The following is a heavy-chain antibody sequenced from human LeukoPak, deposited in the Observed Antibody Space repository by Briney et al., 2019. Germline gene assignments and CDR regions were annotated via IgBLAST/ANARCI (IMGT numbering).Heavy chain of an antibody. D-gene: IGHD5-24*01. Sequence: GGSLRLSCAASGFTFSSYGMHWVRQAPGKGLEWVAVIWYDGSNKYYADSVKGRFTISRDNSKNTLYLQMNSLRAEDTAVYYCAKDGAWERWLQFHYFDHWGQGTLVTVSS. CDR1: GFTFSSYG. CDR3: AKDGAWERWLQFHYFDH. CDR2: IWYDGSNK. J-gene: IGHJ4*02. V-gene: IGHV3-33*06.